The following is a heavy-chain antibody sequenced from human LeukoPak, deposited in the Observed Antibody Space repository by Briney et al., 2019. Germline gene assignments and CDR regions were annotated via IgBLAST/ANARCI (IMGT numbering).Heavy chain of an antibody. D-gene: IGHD4-17*01. J-gene: IGHJ5*02. Sequence: ASVKVSCKASGYTSTSYGISWVRQAPGQGLEWMGWISAYNGNTDYAQKLQGRVTMTTDTSTSTAYMELRSLRSDDTAVYYCARYPHYGDPARWFDPWGQGTLVTVSS. CDR1: GYTSTSYG. CDR3: ARYPHYGDPARWFDP. CDR2: ISAYNGNT. V-gene: IGHV1-18*01.